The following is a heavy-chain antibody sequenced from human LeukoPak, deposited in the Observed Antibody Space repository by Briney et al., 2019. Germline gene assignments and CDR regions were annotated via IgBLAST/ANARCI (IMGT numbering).Heavy chain of an antibody. V-gene: IGHV3-20*04. CDR2: IKWDGGRT. J-gene: IGHJ4*02. D-gene: IGHD6-19*01. CDR1: GFPFSSHG. CDR3: ARGLAVAHTGGLDYVSY. Sequence: GGSLRLSCAASGFPFSSHGMSWVRQAPGKGLEWVSGIKWDGGRTGYADSVKGRFTISRDNAKNSVYLQMNSLRAEDTAVYYCARGLAVAHTGGLDYVSYWGQGTLVTVSS.